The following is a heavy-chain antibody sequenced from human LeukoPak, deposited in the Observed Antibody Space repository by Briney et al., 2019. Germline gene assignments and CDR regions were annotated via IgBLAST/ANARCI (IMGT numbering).Heavy chain of an antibody. J-gene: IGHJ5*02. CDR1: GGTFSSYA. CDR3: ARGYSSSFGGTVDWFDP. Sequence: ASVKVSCKASGGTFSSYAISWVRQAPGQGLEWMGIINPSGGSTSYAQKFQGRVTMTRDMSTSTVYMELSSLRSEDTAVYYCARGYSSSFGGTVDWFDPWGQGTLVTVSS. CDR2: INPSGGST. V-gene: IGHV1-46*01. D-gene: IGHD6-6*01.